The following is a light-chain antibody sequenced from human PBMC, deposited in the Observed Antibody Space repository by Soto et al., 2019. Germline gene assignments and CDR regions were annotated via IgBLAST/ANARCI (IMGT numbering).Light chain of an antibody. Sequence: QSALTQPASVSGSPGQSITISCTGTSSDIGGYNYVSWYQQLPGKVPKLIIYDVSNRPSGVSDRFSGSKSGNAASLTISGLQAADEVDYYCSSCTSTSPLYVFGTGTKLTVL. CDR2: DVS. CDR3: SSCTSTSPLYV. V-gene: IGLV2-14*03. CDR1: SSDIGGYNY. J-gene: IGLJ1*01.